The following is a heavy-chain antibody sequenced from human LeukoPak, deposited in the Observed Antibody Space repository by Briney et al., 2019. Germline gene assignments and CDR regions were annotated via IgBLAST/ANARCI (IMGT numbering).Heavy chain of an antibody. CDR2: IQYSGST. CDR1: GDSVSGISFY. J-gene: IGHJ4*02. D-gene: IGHD3-22*01. V-gene: IGHV4-61*01. Sequence: SETLSLTCTVSGDSVSGISFYWSWIRQPPGKGLQYIGYIQYSGSTNYNPSLKSRVTISVDTSKNQFSLKLSSVAAADTAVYYCARYYDSSGYWSTPHFDYWGQGTLVTVSS. CDR3: ARYYDSSGYWSTPHFDY.